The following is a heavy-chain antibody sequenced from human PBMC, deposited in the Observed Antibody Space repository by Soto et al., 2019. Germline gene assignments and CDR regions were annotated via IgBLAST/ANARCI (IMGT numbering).Heavy chain of an antibody. V-gene: IGHV3-48*01. CDR3: ARFAVGATFDY. Sequence: EVQLVESGGGLVQPGGSLRLSCAASGFTFSSYSMNWVRQAPGKGLEWASYISSSSSTIYYADSVKGRFTISRDNAKNSLYLQMNSLRAEDTAVYYCARFAVGATFDYWGQGTLVTVSS. J-gene: IGHJ4*02. D-gene: IGHD1-26*01. CDR1: GFTFSSYS. CDR2: ISSSSSTI.